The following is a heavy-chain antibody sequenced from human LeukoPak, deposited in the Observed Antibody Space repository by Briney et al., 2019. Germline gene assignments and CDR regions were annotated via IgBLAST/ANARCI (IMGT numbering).Heavy chain of an antibody. Sequence: PGGSLRLSCAASGFTFSSYAMHWVRQAPGKGLEWVAVISYDGSNKYYADSVKGRFTISRDNSKNTLYLQMNSLRAEDTAVYYCARDPLGYCSSTSCYTGYFDYWGQGTLVTVSS. V-gene: IGHV3-30-3*01. CDR2: ISYDGSNK. J-gene: IGHJ4*02. D-gene: IGHD2-2*01. CDR1: GFTFSSYA. CDR3: ARDPLGYCSSTSCYTGYFDY.